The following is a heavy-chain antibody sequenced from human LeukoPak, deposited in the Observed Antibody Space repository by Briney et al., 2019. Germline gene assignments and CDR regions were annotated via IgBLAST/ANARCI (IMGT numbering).Heavy chain of an antibody. CDR2: IIPIFGTA. CDR1: GVAFSSYA. Sequence: SAKVSCKASGVAFSSYAISWVRQAPGQGLEWMGGIIPIFGTANYAQKFQGRVTITTDESTSTAYMELSSLRSEDTAVYYCASTGSITMVRGVIDQGDALDIWGQGTMVTVSS. D-gene: IGHD3-10*01. V-gene: IGHV1-69*05. CDR3: ASTGSITMVRGVIDQGDALDI. J-gene: IGHJ3*02.